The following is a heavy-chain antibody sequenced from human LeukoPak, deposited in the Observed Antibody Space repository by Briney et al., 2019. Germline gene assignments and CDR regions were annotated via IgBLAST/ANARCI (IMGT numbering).Heavy chain of an antibody. Sequence: SQTLSLTCAISGDSVSSNSAAWGWLSPSPSRGLEWLGRTYYRSGWYNDYALSVESRITINPDTSNNQVSLQLTSVTPEDTAVYYCSRELAWGPADYWGQGTLVTVSS. CDR1: GDSVSSNSAA. D-gene: IGHD7-27*01. J-gene: IGHJ4*02. V-gene: IGHV6-1*01. CDR2: TYYRSGWYN. CDR3: SRELAWGPADY.